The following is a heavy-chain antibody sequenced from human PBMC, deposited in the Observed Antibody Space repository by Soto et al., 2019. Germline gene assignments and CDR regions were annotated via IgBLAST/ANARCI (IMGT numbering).Heavy chain of an antibody. V-gene: IGHV4-30-4*01. D-gene: IGHD3-16*01. J-gene: IGHJ6*02. CDR2: IYYSGSI. CDR1: GGSISSGDYY. CDR3: ARVGHPGGNYGMDV. Sequence: QVQLQESGPGLVKPLQTLSLTCTVSGGSISSGDYYWSWIRQPPGKGLEWIGYIYYSGSIYYNPSLKSRVTISVDTSKNQFSLRLSSVTAADTAVYYCARVGHPGGNYGMDVWGQGTTVTVS.